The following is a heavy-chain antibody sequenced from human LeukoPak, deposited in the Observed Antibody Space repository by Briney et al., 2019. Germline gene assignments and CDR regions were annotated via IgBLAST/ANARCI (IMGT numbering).Heavy chain of an antibody. CDR3: SRGLEYSSSWYSYYYYYGLDV. J-gene: IGHJ6*04. Sequence: GGSLRLSCAASGFTFSSYGMHWVRQAPGKGLEWVAVTSYDGSDKYYPDSVKGRFTISRDNSKDSLYLQMNSLRAEDTAVYYCSRGLEYSSSWYSYYYYYGLDVWGKGTTVTVSS. CDR1: GFTFSSYG. D-gene: IGHD6-13*01. CDR2: TSYDGSDK. V-gene: IGHV3-30*03.